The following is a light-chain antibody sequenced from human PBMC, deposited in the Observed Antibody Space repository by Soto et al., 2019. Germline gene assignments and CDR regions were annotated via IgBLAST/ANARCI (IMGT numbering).Light chain of an antibody. J-gene: IGKJ1*01. Sequence: EIVMTQSPATLSVSPGERATLSCRASQSVSSNLAWYQQKPGQAPRLLIYGASTRANGIPARFSGSGSGTEFTRTISSLQSEDFAVYYCQQYNNWPQTFGQGTKVEIK. CDR1: QSVSSN. CDR2: GAS. CDR3: QQYNNWPQT. V-gene: IGKV3-15*01.